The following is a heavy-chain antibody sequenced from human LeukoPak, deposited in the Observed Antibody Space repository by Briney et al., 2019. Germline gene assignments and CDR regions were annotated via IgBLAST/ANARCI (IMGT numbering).Heavy chain of an antibody. Sequence: ASVKVSCKASGYTFTSYDISWVRQAPGQGLEWMGWISAYNGNTNYAQKLQGRVTMTTDTSTSTAYMELRSLRSDDTAVYYCARADSSSWSYWFDPWGQGTLVTVSS. CDR2: ISAYNGNT. CDR1: GYTFTSYD. V-gene: IGHV1-18*01. D-gene: IGHD6-13*01. J-gene: IGHJ5*02. CDR3: ARADSSSWSYWFDP.